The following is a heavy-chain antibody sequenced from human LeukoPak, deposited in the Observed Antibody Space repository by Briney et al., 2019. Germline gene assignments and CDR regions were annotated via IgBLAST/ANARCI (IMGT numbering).Heavy chain of an antibody. CDR1: GFTFSSYG. CDR2: ISYDGSNK. V-gene: IGHV3-30*18. CDR3: AKLKSSYYYDSSGYSPFDY. D-gene: IGHD3-22*01. Sequence: GRSLRLSCAASGFTFSSYGMHWVRQAPGKGLEWVAVISYDGSNKYYADSVKGRFTISRDNSKNTLYLQMNSLRAEDTAVYYCAKLKSSYYYDSSGYSPFDYWGQGTLVTVSS. J-gene: IGHJ4*02.